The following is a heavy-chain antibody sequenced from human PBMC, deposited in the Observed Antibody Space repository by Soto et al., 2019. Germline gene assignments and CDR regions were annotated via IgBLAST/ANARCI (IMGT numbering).Heavy chain of an antibody. D-gene: IGHD1-26*01. J-gene: IGHJ5*02. Sequence: QVQVVESGGGVVQPGKSLRLSCAGSGFTFTTYAMHWVRQAPGKGLEWVVVISHHGNTEIYADSVQGRFTISRDNSINTLYLQMNSLRSEDTAVYYCAKGLVSASTKWDGNWFDPWGQGTLVTFSS. CDR1: GFTFTTYA. V-gene: IGHV3-30*18. CDR3: AKGLVSASTKWDGNWFDP. CDR2: ISHHGNTE.